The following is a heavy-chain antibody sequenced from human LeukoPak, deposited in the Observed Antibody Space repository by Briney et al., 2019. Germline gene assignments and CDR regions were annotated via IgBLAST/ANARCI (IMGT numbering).Heavy chain of an antibody. CDR1: GYTFTSYY. CDR3: ASGHSNWFDP. CDR2: INPSGGST. Sequence: ASVKVSCKASGYTFTSYYMHWVRQAPGQGLEWMGIINPSGGSTSYAQKFQGRVTMTRDMSASTVHMELSSLRSEDTAVYYCASGHSNWFDPWGQGTLVTVSS. V-gene: IGHV1-46*01. J-gene: IGHJ5*02.